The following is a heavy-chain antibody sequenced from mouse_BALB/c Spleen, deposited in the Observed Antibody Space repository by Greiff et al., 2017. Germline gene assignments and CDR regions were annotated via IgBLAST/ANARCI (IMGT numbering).Heavy chain of an antibody. Sequence: EVKLVESGPSLVKPSQTLSLTCSVTGDSITSGYWNWIRKFPGNKLEYMGYISYSGSTYYNPSLKSRISITRDTSKNQYYLQLNSVTTEDTATYYCARYEGYPHWYFDVWGAGTTVTVSS. V-gene: IGHV3-8*02. J-gene: IGHJ1*01. CDR1: GDSITSGY. CDR3: ARYEGYPHWYFDV. CDR2: ISYSGST. D-gene: IGHD2-3*01.